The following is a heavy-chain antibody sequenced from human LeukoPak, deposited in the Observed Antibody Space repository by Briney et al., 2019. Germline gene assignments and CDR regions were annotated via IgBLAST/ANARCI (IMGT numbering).Heavy chain of an antibody. J-gene: IGHJ4*02. Sequence: GGSLRLSCAASGFTVSSNYMSWVRQAPGKGLEWVSVIYSGGSTYYADSVKGRFTISRDNSKNTLYLQMNSLRAEDTAVYYCARRRDGHTWVFDYWGQGTLVTVSS. D-gene: IGHD5-24*01. CDR3: ARRRDGHTWVFDY. CDR2: IYSGGST. V-gene: IGHV3-53*01. CDR1: GFTVSSNY.